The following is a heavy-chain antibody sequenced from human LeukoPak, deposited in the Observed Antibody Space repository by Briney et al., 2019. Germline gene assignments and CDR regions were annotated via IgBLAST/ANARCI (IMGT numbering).Heavy chain of an antibody. CDR3: ASGVDSSSWYGGNYYYYYYGMDV. J-gene: IGHJ6*02. CDR1: GFTFSSYG. CDR2: ISYDGSNK. Sequence: GGSLRLSCAASGFTFSSYGMHWVRQAPGKGLEWVAVISYDGSNKYYADSVKGRFTISRDNSKNTLYLQMNSLRAEDTAVYYCASGVDSSSWYGGNYYYYYYGMDVWSQGTTVTVSS. D-gene: IGHD6-13*01. V-gene: IGHV3-30*03.